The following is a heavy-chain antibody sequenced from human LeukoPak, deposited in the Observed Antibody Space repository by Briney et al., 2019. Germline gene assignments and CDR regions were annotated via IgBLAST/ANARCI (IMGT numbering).Heavy chain of an antibody. CDR3: AKDMSSVAAGYFDY. Sequence: GGSLRLSCAASGLTFEDYGMSWVRQAPGKGLEWVSGINWSGAITSYADSVRGRFTISRDNAKNSLFLQMNSLRAEDMALYYCAKDMSSVAAGYFDYWGQGTLVTVSP. CDR2: INWSGAIT. D-gene: IGHD6-19*01. V-gene: IGHV3-20*04. J-gene: IGHJ4*02. CDR1: GLTFEDYG.